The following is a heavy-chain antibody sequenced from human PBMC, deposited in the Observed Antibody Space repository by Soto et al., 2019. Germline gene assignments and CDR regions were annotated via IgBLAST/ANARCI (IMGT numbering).Heavy chain of an antibody. J-gene: IGHJ5*02. CDR2: ISSTSAYI. D-gene: IGHD3-9*01. CDR3: ARSGIESRTGSSP. Sequence: EVQLVESGGGLVKPGGSLRLSCAASGFTFSIYSMTWVRQSPGRGLEWVASISSTSAYIYYADSVRGRFNISRDNADNSLYLQMNSLRVDDTAVYYWARSGIESRTGSSPWGQGTLVTVSS. V-gene: IGHV3-21*01. CDR1: GFTFSIYS.